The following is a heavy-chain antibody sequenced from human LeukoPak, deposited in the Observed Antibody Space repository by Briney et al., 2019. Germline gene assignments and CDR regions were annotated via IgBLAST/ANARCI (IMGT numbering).Heavy chain of an antibody. Sequence: GGSLRLSCAASGFTFSSYGMHWVRQAPGKGLEWVAVIWYDGSNKYYADSVKGRFTISRDNSKNTLYPQMNSLRAEDTAVYYCARWSYSYGLIDPWGQGTLVTVSS. CDR3: ARWSYSYGLIDP. V-gene: IGHV3-33*01. J-gene: IGHJ5*02. CDR2: IWYDGSNK. D-gene: IGHD5-18*01. CDR1: GFTFSSYG.